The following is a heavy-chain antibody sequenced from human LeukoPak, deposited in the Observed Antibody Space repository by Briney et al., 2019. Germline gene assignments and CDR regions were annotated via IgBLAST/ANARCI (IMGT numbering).Heavy chain of an antibody. CDR1: GGSFSGYY. CDR2: IDHSGST. V-gene: IGHV4-34*01. Sequence: SETLSLTCAVYGGSFSGYYWSWIHQPPGKGLEWIGEIDHSGSTNYNPSLKSRVTISVDTSKNQFSLKLSSVTAADTAVYYCARLNQWLPDYYYYYMDVWGKGTTVTISS. D-gene: IGHD3-22*01. J-gene: IGHJ6*03. CDR3: ARLNQWLPDYYYYYMDV.